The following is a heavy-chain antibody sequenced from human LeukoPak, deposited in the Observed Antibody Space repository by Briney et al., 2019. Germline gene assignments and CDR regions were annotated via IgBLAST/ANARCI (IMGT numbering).Heavy chain of an antibody. J-gene: IGHJ4*02. CDR2: ISSSSSYI. V-gene: IGHV3-21*01. CDR3: ATGQRMVRGDGVDY. D-gene: IGHD3-10*01. Sequence: GGSLRLSCAASGFTFSSYSMNWVRQAPGKGLEWVSSISSSSSYIYYADSVKGRFTISRDNAKNSLYLQMNSLRAEDTAVYFCATGQRMVRGDGVDYWGQGTLVTVSS. CDR1: GFTFSSYS.